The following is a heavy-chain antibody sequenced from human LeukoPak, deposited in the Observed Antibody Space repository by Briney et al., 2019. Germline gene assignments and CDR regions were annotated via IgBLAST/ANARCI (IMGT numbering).Heavy chain of an antibody. CDR2: IIPSGGST. D-gene: IGHD3-22*01. J-gene: IGHJ4*02. Sequence: GASVKVSCKASGYTFTTSHMHWVRQAPGQGLEWMGLIIPSGGSTSYAQKLQGRVTMTSDTSTSTAYMELSSLKSEDTAVYYCARDGGDGSGYYYYDYWGQGTLVTVSS. CDR3: ARDGGDGSGYYYYDY. V-gene: IGHV1-46*04. CDR1: GYTFTTSH.